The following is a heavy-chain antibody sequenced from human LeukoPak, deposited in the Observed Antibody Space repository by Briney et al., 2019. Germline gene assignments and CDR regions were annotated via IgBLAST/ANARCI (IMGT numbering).Heavy chain of an antibody. V-gene: IGHV4-30-4*08. J-gene: IGHJ4*02. CDR1: GASISSGDHY. D-gene: IGHD3-9*01. Sequence: SQTLSLTCTVSGASISSGDHYWSWIRQPPGTGLEWIGYIYYSGSTYYNPSLKSRLTISVDTSKNQFSLKLSSVTAADTAVYYCARRFYYDILTGYSNWGQGTLVTGSS. CDR2: IYYSGST. CDR3: ARRFYYDILTGYSN.